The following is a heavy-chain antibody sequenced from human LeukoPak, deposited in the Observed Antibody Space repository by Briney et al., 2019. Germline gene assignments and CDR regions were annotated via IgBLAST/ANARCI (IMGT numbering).Heavy chain of an antibody. CDR3: ARGAADRNNYYYYIDV. CDR2: FFLKGST. Sequence: SETLSLTCTVSGYSITSAYYWGWIRQPPGKGLEWIGSFFLKGSTYYNPSLKSRVTISVDTSKNQFSLTLSSVTAADTAVYYCARGAADRNNYYYYIDVWGKGTTVTVSS. D-gene: IGHD1/OR15-1a*01. V-gene: IGHV4-38-2*02. CDR1: GYSITSAYY. J-gene: IGHJ6*03.